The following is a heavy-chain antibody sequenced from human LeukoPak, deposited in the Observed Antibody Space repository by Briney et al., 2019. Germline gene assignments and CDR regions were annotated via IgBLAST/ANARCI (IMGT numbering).Heavy chain of an antibody. Sequence: GGSLRLSCAASGFTFSNHAMHWVRQASGKGLEWVSAIGTAGDTFYPGSVKGRFTISRENAKNSLSLQMNSLRAEDTAVYYCVRQQTPHGNFDYWGQGTLVTVSS. D-gene: IGHD1-26*01. CDR3: VRQQTPHGNFDY. CDR2: IGTAGDT. J-gene: IGHJ4*02. CDR1: GFTFSNHA. V-gene: IGHV3-13*01.